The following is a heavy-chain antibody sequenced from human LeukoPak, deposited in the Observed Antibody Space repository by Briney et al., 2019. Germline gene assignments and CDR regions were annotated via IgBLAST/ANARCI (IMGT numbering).Heavy chain of an antibody. CDR2: IDYTGST. V-gene: IGHV4-59*01. CDR3: AKEGVAARGIRYYYSGMDV. D-gene: IGHD6-6*01. J-gene: IGHJ6*02. CDR1: GGSISKYY. Sequence: SETLSLTCTVSGGSISKYYWNWIRQPPGKGLDWIGYIDYTGSTNYNLSLKSRVTISVDTSKNQFSLNLNSVTAADTAVYYCAKEGVAARGIRYYYSGMDVWGQGTTVTVSS.